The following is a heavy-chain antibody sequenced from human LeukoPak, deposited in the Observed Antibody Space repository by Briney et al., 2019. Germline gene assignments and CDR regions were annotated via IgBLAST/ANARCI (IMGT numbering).Heavy chain of an antibody. D-gene: IGHD2-21*02. Sequence: PGGSLRLSCAASGFSFDAYAMSWVRQALGKGLEWVSRISETGRTTSYTDSVEGRFTISRDNSKNTLHLQMNRLRAEDTALYYCAKDHDNTDYYYYFDSWCQGTLVTVSS. CDR3: AKDHDNTDYYYYFDS. CDR1: GFSFDAYA. CDR2: ISETGRTT. V-gene: IGHV3-23*01. J-gene: IGHJ4*02.